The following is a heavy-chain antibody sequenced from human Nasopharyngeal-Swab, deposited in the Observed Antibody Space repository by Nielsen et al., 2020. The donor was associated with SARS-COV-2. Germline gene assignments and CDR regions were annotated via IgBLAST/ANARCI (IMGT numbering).Heavy chain of an antibody. Sequence: SETPSLTCTVSGGSISSGGYYWSWIRQHPGKGLEWIGYIYYSGSTYYNPSLKSRVTISVDTSKNQFSLKLSSVTAADTAVYYCARNPYYYDSKEGWFDPWGQGTLVTVSS. CDR3: ARNPYYYDSKEGWFDP. J-gene: IGHJ5*02. CDR2: IYYSGST. D-gene: IGHD3-22*01. CDR1: GGSISSGGYY. V-gene: IGHV4-31*03.